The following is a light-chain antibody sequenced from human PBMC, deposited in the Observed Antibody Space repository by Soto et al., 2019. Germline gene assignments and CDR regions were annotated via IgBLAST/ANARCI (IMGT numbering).Light chain of an antibody. CDR2: GAS. V-gene: IGKV3-15*01. CDR1: QSVSSN. CDR3: HQYNNFWT. J-gene: IGKJ1*01. Sequence: EIVMTQSPATLSVSPGERATLSCRASQSVSSNLAWYQQKPGQAPSLLIYGASTRATGTPARFSGSGSGTESTLTISSLQSEDFGLYYCHQYNNFWTFGQGTKVDIK.